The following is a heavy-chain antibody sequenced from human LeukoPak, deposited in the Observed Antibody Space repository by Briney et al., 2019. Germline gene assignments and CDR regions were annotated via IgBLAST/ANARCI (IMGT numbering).Heavy chain of an antibody. CDR2: ISAYNGNT. V-gene: IGHV1-18*01. CDR1: GYTFTSYG. J-gene: IGHJ4*02. Sequence: ASVKVSCKASGYTFTSYGISWVRQAPGQGLEWMGWISAYNGNTNYAQKLQGRVTMTTDTSTSTAYMELRSLRSDDTAVYYCARDIPLLFRYYYDGSGYKPFDYWGQGTLVTVSS. D-gene: IGHD3-22*01. CDR3: ARDIPLLFRYYYDGSGYKPFDY.